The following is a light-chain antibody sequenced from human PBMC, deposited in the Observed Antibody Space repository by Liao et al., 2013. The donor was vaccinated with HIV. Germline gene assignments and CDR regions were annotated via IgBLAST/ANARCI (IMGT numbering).Light chain of an antibody. CDR3: QVSESSSNQVV. J-gene: IGLJ3*02. V-gene: IGLV3-21*01. CDR2: YDN. CDR1: NIGSKS. Sequence: SYVLTQPPSVSVAPGKTARITCGGNNIGSKSVHWYLQKPGQAPVLVIYYDNDRPSGIPERFSGSNSGNMATLTISRVEAGDEADYFCQVSESSSNQVVFGGGTQLTVL.